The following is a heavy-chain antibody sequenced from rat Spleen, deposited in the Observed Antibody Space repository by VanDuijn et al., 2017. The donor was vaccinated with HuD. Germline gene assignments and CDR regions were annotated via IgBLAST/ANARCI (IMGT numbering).Heavy chain of an antibody. CDR2: ITYDGSST. V-gene: IGHV5-7*01. CDR3: VRHGYTRYYFDY. D-gene: IGHD1-9*01. J-gene: IGHJ2*01. Sequence: EVQLMESDGGLVQPGRSLKLSCAASGFTFSDYNMAWVRQAPRKGLEWVAIITYDGSSTYYRDSVKGRFTISRDNAESTLYLQMDSLRSEDTASYYCVRHGYTRYYFDYWGQGVMVTVSS. CDR1: GFTFSDYN.